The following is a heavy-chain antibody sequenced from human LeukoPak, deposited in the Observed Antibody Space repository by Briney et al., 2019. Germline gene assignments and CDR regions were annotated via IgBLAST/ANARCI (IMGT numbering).Heavy chain of an antibody. D-gene: IGHD3-3*01. CDR2: IFYTGST. J-gene: IGHJ4*02. V-gene: IGHV4-59*08. CDR1: SGSISSYY. CDR3: ARHGPLYDIWSAQFYFDY. Sequence: ASETLSLTCTVSSGSISSYYWTWIRQPPGKGLEWIGYIFYTGSTNYNPSLKSRVTMSVDTSKNQFSLRLSSVTAADTAVYYCARHGPLYDIWSAQFYFDYWGQGTLVTVSS.